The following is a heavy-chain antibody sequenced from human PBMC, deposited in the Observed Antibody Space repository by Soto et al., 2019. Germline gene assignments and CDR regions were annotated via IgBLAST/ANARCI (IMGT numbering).Heavy chain of an antibody. CDR1: GGSISSYY. CDR3: ARGYSSSWYVVMGYNWFDP. CDR2: IYYSGST. J-gene: IGHJ5*02. D-gene: IGHD6-13*01. Sequence: SETLSLTCTVSGGSISSYYWSWIRQPPGKGLEWIGYIYYSGSTNYNPSLKSRVTISVDTSKNQFSLKLSSVTAADTAVYYCARGYSSSWYVVMGYNWFDPWGQGTLVTVSS. V-gene: IGHV4-59*01.